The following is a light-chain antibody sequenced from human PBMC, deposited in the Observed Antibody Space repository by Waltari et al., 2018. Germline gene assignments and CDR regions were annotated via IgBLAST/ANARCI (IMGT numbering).Light chain of an antibody. V-gene: IGLV2-14*03. Sequence: QSALTQPASVSGSPGQSITISCTGSSSDVGGYNYVSWYQQHPGNAPKLMIHDVTQRPSGVSNRFSGSKSGNTASLIISGLQAEDEADYYCSSYTSSSTLIFGGGTKLTVL. CDR1: SSDVGGYNY. CDR2: DVT. CDR3: SSYTSSSTLI. J-gene: IGLJ2*01.